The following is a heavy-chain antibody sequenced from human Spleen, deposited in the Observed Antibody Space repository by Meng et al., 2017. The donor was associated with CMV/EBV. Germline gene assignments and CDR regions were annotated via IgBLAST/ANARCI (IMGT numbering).Heavy chain of an antibody. CDR1: GFPFSTYW. V-gene: IGHV3-7*01. Sequence: GESLKISCAASGFPFSTYWMTWVRQAPQKGLEWVANIKQDGSEEYYVDSVKGRFSISRDNAKNSVFLQMNSLRGEDTAVYYCTRPNEWELGEGAFDIWGQGTMVTVSS. CDR3: TRPNEWELGEGAFDI. D-gene: IGHD1-26*01. J-gene: IGHJ3*02. CDR2: IKQDGSEE.